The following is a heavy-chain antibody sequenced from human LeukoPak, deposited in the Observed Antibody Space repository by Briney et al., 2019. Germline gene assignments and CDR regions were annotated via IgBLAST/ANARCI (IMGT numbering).Heavy chain of an antibody. CDR3: ARVVKYYDFWSGYYSYYYYYMDV. D-gene: IGHD3-3*01. J-gene: IGHJ6*03. CDR1: GFTFSSYW. Sequence: GGSLRLSCAASGFTFSSYWMSWVRQAPGKGLEWVANIKQDGSEKYYVDSVKGRFTISRDNAMNSLYLQMNSLRAEDTAVYYCARVVKYYDFWSGYYSYYYYYMDVWGKGTTVTVSS. CDR2: IKQDGSEK. V-gene: IGHV3-7*01.